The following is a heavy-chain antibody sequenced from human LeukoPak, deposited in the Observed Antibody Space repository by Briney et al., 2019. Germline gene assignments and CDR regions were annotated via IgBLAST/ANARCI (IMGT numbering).Heavy chain of an antibody. J-gene: IGHJ4*02. CDR3: ARKWREQQLVWGSYYFHY. V-gene: IGHV4-39*01. Sequence: SETLSLTCSVSGDSISSSSYSWGWIRQPPGKGLEWIGSIYYSGSTYYNPYLKSRVTISVDTSKNQFSLKLSSVTAADTAVYYCARKWREQQLVWGSYYFHYWGQGTLVTVSS. CDR2: IYYSGST. CDR1: GDSISSSSYS. D-gene: IGHD6-13*01.